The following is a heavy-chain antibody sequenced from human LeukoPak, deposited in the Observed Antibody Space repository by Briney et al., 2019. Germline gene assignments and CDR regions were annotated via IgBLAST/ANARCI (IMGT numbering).Heavy chain of an antibody. CDR3: ATKGVYYDFWSGFSRGGTETPDDY. CDR2: ISYDGSNK. Sequence: GGSLRLSCAASGFTFSSYGMHWVRQAPGKGLEWVAVISYDGSNKYYADSVKDRFTISRDNSKNTLYLQMNSLRAEDTAVYYCATKGVYYDFWSGFSRGGTETPDDYWGQGTLVTVSS. J-gene: IGHJ4*02. V-gene: IGHV3-30*03. CDR1: GFTFSSYG. D-gene: IGHD3-3*01.